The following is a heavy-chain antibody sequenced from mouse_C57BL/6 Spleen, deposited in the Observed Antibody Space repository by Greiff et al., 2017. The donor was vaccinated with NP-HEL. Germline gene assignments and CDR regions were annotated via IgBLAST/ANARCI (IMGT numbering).Heavy chain of an antibody. Sequence: EVQLQESGPGLVKPSQSLSLTCSVTGYSITSGYYWNWIRQFPGNKLEWMGYISYDGSNKYNPSLKNRISITRDTSKNQFFLKLNSVTNEDTATYYCARDAGIGRNYFDYWGQGTTLTVSS. J-gene: IGHJ2*01. CDR3: ARDAGIGRNYFDY. CDR1: GYSITSGYY. D-gene: IGHD3-1*01. V-gene: IGHV3-6*01. CDR2: ISYDGSN.